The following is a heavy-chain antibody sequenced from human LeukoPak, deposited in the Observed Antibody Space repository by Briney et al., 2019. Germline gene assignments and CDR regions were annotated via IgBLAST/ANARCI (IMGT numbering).Heavy chain of an antibody. J-gene: IGHJ6*02. CDR2: IYSGGST. CDR3: ARDRYYYGSGSGMDV. Sequence: PGGSLRLSCAASGFTFSSYAMSWVRQAPGKGLEWVSVIYSGGSTYYADSVKGRFTISRDNSKNTLYLQMNSLRAEDTAVYYCARDRYYYGSGSGMDVWGQGTTVTVSS. CDR1: GFTFSSYA. D-gene: IGHD3-10*01. V-gene: IGHV3-66*01.